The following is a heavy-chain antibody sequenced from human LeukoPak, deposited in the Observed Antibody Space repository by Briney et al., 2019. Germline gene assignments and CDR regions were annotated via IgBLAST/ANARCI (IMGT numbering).Heavy chain of an antibody. CDR1: GFTFSDYT. Sequence: PGGSLRLSCAAYGFTFSDYTMSWVRQAPGKGLEWVSTISGSGGYTYYADSVKGRFTISRDNSKNTLYLQMNSLRAEDTAIYYCAKELAATGSYYFDYWGQGTLVTVSS. CDR2: ISGSGGYT. CDR3: AKELAATGSYYFDY. D-gene: IGHD6-13*01. J-gene: IGHJ4*02. V-gene: IGHV3-23*01.